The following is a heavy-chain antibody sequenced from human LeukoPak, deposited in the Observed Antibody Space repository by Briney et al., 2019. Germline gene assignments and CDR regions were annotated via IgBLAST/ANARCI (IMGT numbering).Heavy chain of an antibody. CDR1: GFTFSYYA. CDR2: IPGSGGAWVSSITGTASRP. V-gene: IGHV3-23*01. Sequence: GGSLRLSCAASGFTFSYYAMSWVRQAPGKGLEWVSTIPGSGGAWVSSITGTASRPFYADSVKGRFTISRDNPRNTLYLQMNSLRAEDTAVYFCAKRDVVIRVILVGFHKEAYYFDSWGQGALVTVSS. J-gene: IGHJ4*02. D-gene: IGHD3-22*01. CDR3: AKRDVVIRVILVGFHKEAYYFDS.